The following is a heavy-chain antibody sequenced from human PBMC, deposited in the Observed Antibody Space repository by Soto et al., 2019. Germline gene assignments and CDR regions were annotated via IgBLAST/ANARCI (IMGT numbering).Heavy chain of an antibody. Sequence: EVQLVESGGGLVKPGGSLRLSCAASGFTFSNAWMSWVRQAPGKGLEWVGRIKSKTDGGTTDYAAPVKGRFTISRDDSKNTLYLQMNSLKTEDTAVYYCTTRRFEEWELPARWFDPWGQGTLVTVSS. CDR1: GFTFSNAW. CDR3: TTRRFEEWELPARWFDP. D-gene: IGHD1-26*01. CDR2: IKSKTDGGTT. V-gene: IGHV3-15*01. J-gene: IGHJ5*02.